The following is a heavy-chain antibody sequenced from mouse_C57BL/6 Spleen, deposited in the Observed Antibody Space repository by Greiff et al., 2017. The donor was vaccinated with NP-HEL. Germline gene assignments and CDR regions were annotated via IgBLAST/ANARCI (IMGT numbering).Heavy chain of an antibody. CDR1: GYAFSSYW. V-gene: IGHV1-80*01. D-gene: IGHD1-1*01. J-gene: IGHJ2*01. CDR2: IYPGDGDT. Sequence: VMLVESGAELVKPGASVKISCKASGYAFSSYWMNWVKQRPGKGLEWIGQIYPGDGDTNYNGKFKGKATLTADKSSSTAYMQLSSLTSEDSAVYFCARNLYYGSSPYYFDYWGQGTTLTVSS. CDR3: ARNLYYGSSPYYFDY.